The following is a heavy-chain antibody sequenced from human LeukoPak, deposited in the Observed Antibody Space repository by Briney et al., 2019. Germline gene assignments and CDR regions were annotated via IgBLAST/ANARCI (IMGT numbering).Heavy chain of an antibody. V-gene: IGHV1-46*01. J-gene: IGHJ4*02. CDR2: INPSGGST. Sequence: ASVKVSCKASGYTFTSYYMHWVRQAPGQGLEWVGIINPSGGSTSYAQKFQGRVTMTRGMSTSTVYMELSSLRSEDTAVYYCARETKIAAAGHFDYWGQGTLVTVSS. D-gene: IGHD6-13*01. CDR3: ARETKIAAAGHFDY. CDR1: GYTFTSYY.